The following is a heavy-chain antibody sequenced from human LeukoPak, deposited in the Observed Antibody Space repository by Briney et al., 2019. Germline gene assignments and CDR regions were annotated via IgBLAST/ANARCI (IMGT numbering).Heavy chain of an antibody. V-gene: IGHV3-33*01. CDR1: GFTFSSYG. D-gene: IGHD6-19*01. Sequence: QPGRSLGLSCAASGFTFSSYGMHWVRQAPGKGLEWVAVIWYDGSNKYYADSVKGRFTISRDNSKNTLYLQMNSLRAEDTAVYYCARDLSSGWTPYFDYWGQGTLVTVSS. J-gene: IGHJ4*02. CDR2: IWYDGSNK. CDR3: ARDLSSGWTPYFDY.